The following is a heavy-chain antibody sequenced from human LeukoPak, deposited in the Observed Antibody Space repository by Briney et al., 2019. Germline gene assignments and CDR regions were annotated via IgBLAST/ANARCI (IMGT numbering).Heavy chain of an antibody. D-gene: IGHD1-14*01. V-gene: IGHV3-30*02. CDR1: SFTFRSYG. CDR3: ANSWDSRYLSDY. Sequence: GGSLRLSCAASSFTFRSYGMHWVRQAPGKGLEWVAFIRYDGRNIYYADSVKGRFTVFRDDSKNTLYLAMTSLRLEDTAVYYCANSWDSRYLSDYWGQGTLVTVSS. J-gene: IGHJ4*02. CDR2: IRYDGRNI.